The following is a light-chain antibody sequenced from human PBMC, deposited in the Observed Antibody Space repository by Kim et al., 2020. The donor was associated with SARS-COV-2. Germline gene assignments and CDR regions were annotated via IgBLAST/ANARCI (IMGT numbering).Light chain of an antibody. CDR2: GAS. CDR3: QQYGSSPRT. V-gene: IGKV3-20*01. J-gene: IGKJ1*01. CDR1: QRVSSSY. Sequence: EIVLTRSPGTLSLSPGERATLSCRASQRVSSSYLAWYQQKPGQAPRLLIYGASSRATGIPDRFSGSGSGTDFTLTTSRLEPEDFAVYYCQQYGSSPRTFGQGTKVDIK.